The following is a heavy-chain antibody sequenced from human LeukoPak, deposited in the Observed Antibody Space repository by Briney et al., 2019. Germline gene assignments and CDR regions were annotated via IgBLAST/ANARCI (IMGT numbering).Heavy chain of an antibody. J-gene: IGHJ3*02. CDR2: IYTSGST. D-gene: IGHD1-1*01. V-gene: IGHV4-4*07. CDR3: ARDRTYNLDAFDI. CDR1: GGSISSYY. Sequence: SETLSLTCTVSGGSISSYYWSWIRQPAGKGLVWIGRIYTSGSTNYNPALKSRVTMSVDTSKNQFYLKLSSVTAADTAVYYCARDRTYNLDAFDIWGQGTMVTVSS.